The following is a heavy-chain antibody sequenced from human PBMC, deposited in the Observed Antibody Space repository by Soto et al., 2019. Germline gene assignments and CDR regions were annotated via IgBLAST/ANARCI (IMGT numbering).Heavy chain of an antibody. D-gene: IGHD6-6*01. CDR1: GFTFSSYG. CDR2: ISYDGSNK. J-gene: IGHJ4*02. Sequence: QVQLVESGGGVVQPGRSLRLSCAASGFTFSSYGMHWVRQAPGKGLEWVAVISYDGSNKYYADSVKGRFTISRDNSKNTLYLQMNSLRAEDTAVYYCAKEGGYSSYYFDYWGQGTLVIVSS. V-gene: IGHV3-30*18. CDR3: AKEGGYSSYYFDY.